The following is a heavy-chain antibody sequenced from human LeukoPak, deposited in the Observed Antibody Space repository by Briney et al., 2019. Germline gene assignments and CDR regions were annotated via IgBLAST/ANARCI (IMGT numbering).Heavy chain of an antibody. Sequence: GASVKVSCTASGYTFTSYGISWVRQAPGQGLEWMGGIIPILGTANYAQNFQGRVTITADESTATAYMELSSLKSEDTAVYYCARGPMVRGLITYAEYLQHWGQGTLVTVSS. CDR2: IIPILGTA. CDR3: ARGPMVRGLITYAEYLQH. J-gene: IGHJ1*01. D-gene: IGHD3-10*01. CDR1: GYTFTSYG. V-gene: IGHV1-69*13.